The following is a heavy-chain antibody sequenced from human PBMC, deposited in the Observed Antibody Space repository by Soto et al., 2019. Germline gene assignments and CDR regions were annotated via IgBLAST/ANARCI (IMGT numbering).Heavy chain of an antibody. CDR1: GGSISSSSYY. Sequence: QLQLQESGPGLVKPSETLSLTCTVSGGSISSSSYYWGWIRQPPGKGLEWIGSIYYSGSTYYNPSLKSRVTISVDTSKNQFSLKLSSVTAADTAVYYCAREDTAMAPDYWGQGTLVTVSS. D-gene: IGHD5-18*01. CDR2: IYYSGST. V-gene: IGHV4-39*02. CDR3: AREDTAMAPDY. J-gene: IGHJ4*02.